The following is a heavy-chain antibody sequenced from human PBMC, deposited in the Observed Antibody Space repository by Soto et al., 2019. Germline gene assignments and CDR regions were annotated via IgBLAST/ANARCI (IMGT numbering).Heavy chain of an antibody. J-gene: IGHJ6*02. CDR2: ITSSSSYT. Sequence: QVQLVESGGGLVKPGGSLRLSCAASGFTFSDYYMSWIRQAPGKGLEWVAYITSSSSYTNYADSVKGRFTISRDNAKNSLYLQMKSLRAEDTAVYYCARGHRYGMDVWGQGTTVTVSS. CDR1: GFTFSDYY. V-gene: IGHV3-11*05. CDR3: ARGHRYGMDV.